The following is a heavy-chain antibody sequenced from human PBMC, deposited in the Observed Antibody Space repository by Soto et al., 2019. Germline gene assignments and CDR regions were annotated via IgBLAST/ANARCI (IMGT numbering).Heavy chain of an antibody. CDR3: ASQGRWYSRSPFDP. J-gene: IGHJ5*02. CDR1: GGSISSSSYY. CDR2: IYYSGST. V-gene: IGHV4-39*01. Sequence: QLQLQESGPGLVKPSETLSLTCTVSGGSISSSSYYWGWIRQPPGKGLEWIGSIYYSGSTYYNPSLTSRVTISVDTSKNQFSLLLSSATAADTAGLYGASQGRWYSRSPFDPWGQGTLVTVSS. D-gene: IGHD6-13*01.